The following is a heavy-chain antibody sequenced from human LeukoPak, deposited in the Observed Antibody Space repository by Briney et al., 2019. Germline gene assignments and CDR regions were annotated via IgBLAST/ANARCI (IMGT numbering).Heavy chain of an antibody. J-gene: IGHJ4*02. D-gene: IGHD5-18*01. CDR2: TKPDGSQK. CDR3: ARDRGYTSVDF. V-gene: IGHV3-7*01. Sequence: PGGSLRLSCAAYGFSFSNSWVNWLRQAPGKGLEWVVSTKPDGSQKYYVDSVKGRFFVSRDNVKDSLYLQMHSLRADDTAVYYCARDRGYTSVDFWGQGTLVAVSS. CDR1: GFSFSNSW.